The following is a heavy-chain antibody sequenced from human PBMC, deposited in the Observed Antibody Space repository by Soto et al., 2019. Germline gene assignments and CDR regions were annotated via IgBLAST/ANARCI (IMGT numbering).Heavy chain of an antibody. D-gene: IGHD6-13*01. J-gene: IGHJ6*02. CDR3: ARDLRGIAAAGGGYYYYYGMDV. V-gene: IGHV1-18*01. Sequence: GASVKVSCKASGYTFTSYGISGVRQAPGQGLEWMGWISAYNGNTNYAQKLQGRVTMTTDTSTSTAYMELRSLRSDDTAVYYCARDLRGIAAAGGGYYYYYGMDVWGQGTTVTVS. CDR2: ISAYNGNT. CDR1: GYTFTSYG.